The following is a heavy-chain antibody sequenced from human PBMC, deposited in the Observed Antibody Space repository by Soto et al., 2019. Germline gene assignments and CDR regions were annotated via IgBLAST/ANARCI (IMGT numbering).Heavy chain of an antibody. CDR2: IYYSGTT. CDR1: GGSISNYY. CDR3: ARMGIQLWYFDY. V-gene: IGHV4-59*01. J-gene: IGHJ4*02. Sequence: SETLSLTCTVSGGSISNYYWSWIRQPPGKGLEWIGYIYYSGTTNYNPSLKSRVTISVDTSKNQFSLKLSSVTAADTAVYYCARMGIQLWYFDYWGQGALVTVSS. D-gene: IGHD5-18*01.